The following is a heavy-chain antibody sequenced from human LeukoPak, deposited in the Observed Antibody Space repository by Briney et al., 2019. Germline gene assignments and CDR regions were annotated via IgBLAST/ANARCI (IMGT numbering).Heavy chain of an antibody. J-gene: IGHJ6*03. CDR3: ARTTEGYCRGRSCYSYYYYMDV. D-gene: IGHD2-15*01. Sequence: SETLSLTCTVSGYSISSGYYWSWIRQPPGKGLEWIGYIHYSGSTNYNPSLKSRVTISVDTSKNQFSLKLSSVTAADTAVYYCARTTEGYCRGRSCYSYYYYMDVWGKGTTVTVSS. CDR1: GYSISSGYY. V-gene: IGHV4-61*01. CDR2: IHYSGST.